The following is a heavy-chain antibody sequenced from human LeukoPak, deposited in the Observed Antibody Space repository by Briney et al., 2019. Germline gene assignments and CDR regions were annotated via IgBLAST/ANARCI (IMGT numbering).Heavy chain of an antibody. D-gene: IGHD3-22*01. CDR2: IYYSGST. CDR3: ARITMIVGTYMDV. J-gene: IGHJ6*03. Sequence: PSETLSLTCTVAGGSISSSSYYWGWIRQPPGKGVEWIGSIYYSGSTYYNPSLKSRVTISVDTSKNQFSLKLSSVTAADTAVYYCARITMIVGTYMDVWGKGTTVTISS. V-gene: IGHV4-39*01. CDR1: GGSISSSSYY.